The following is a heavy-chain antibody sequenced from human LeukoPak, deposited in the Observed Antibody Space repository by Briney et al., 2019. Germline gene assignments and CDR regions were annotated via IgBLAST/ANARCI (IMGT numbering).Heavy chain of an antibody. J-gene: IGHJ4*02. CDR3: ARLTVVPYYFDY. CDR1: GYTFTSYG. Sequence: ASVKVSCKASGYTFTSYGISWVRQAPGQGLEWMGWISAYNGNTSYAQKLQGRVTMTTDTSTSTAYMELRSLRSDDTAVYYCARLTVVPYYFDYWGQGTLVTVSS. D-gene: IGHD4-23*01. V-gene: IGHV1-18*01. CDR2: ISAYNGNT.